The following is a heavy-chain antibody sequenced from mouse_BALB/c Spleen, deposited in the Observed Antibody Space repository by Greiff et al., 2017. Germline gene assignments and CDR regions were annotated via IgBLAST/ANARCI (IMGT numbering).Heavy chain of an antibody. J-gene: IGHJ3*01. V-gene: IGHV1-80*01. CDR1: GYAFSSYW. CDR3: ARGAETGGWFAY. CDR2: IYPGDGDT. Sequence: VMLVESGAELVRPGSSVKISCKASGYAFSSYWMNWVKQRPGQGLEWIGQIYPGDGDTNYNGKFKGKATLTADKSSSTAYMQLSSLTSEDSAVYFCARGAETGGWFAYWGQGTLVTVSA.